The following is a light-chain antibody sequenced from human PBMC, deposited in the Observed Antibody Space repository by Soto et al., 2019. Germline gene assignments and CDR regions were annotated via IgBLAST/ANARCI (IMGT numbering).Light chain of an antibody. CDR2: TAS. CDR3: LQDYDYLRT. CDR1: QGISSY. V-gene: IGKV1-9*01. Sequence: DSQLTQFASVLSTSVGDRFTITCXASQGISSYLAWYQQKPGKAPNLLIHTASTLQSGVPSRFSGSGSGTEFTLTISSLQPEDFATYYCLQDYDYLRTFGQGTKVDIK. J-gene: IGKJ1*01.